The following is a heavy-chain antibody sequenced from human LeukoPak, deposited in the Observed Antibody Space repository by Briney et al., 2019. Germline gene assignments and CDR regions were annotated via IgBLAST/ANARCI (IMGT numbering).Heavy chain of an antibody. CDR1: GFTFSSYG. J-gene: IGHJ4*02. CDR2: VRYDGSNK. V-gene: IGHV3-30*02. Sequence: PGGSLRLSCAASGFTFSSYGMHWVRQAPGKGLEWVAFVRYDGSNKYYADSVKGRFTISRDNSKTTLYLQMDGLRAEDTAVYYCAPPVASGFNRNDYWGQGTLVTVSP. CDR3: APPVASGFNRNDY. D-gene: IGHD3-22*01.